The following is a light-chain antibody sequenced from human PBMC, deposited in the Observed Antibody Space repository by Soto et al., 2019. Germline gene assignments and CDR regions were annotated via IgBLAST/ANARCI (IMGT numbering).Light chain of an antibody. CDR1: QSISSY. CDR2: AAS. V-gene: IGKV1-39*01. J-gene: IGKJ3*01. Sequence: DIQMTQSPSSLSASVGDRVTITCRASQSISSYLNWYQQKPGKAPKLLIYAASSLQSGVPSRFSGSGCGTDFPLTISSLQPEDFATYYCQQSYSTPRLTFGPGTKVDIK. CDR3: QQSYSTPRLT.